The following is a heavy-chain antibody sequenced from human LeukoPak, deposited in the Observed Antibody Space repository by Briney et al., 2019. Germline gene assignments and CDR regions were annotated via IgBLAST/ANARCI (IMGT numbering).Heavy chain of an antibody. Sequence: GSLRLACAASGFTFSSYSMNWVCQAPGKGLEWVSYISSSSSTIYYADSVTGRFTISRDNAKNSLYLQMNSLRDEDTAVYYCARDGGFDREFDYWGQGTLVTVSS. J-gene: IGHJ4*02. CDR1: GFTFSSYS. D-gene: IGHD3-16*01. CDR2: ISSSSSTI. CDR3: ARDGGFDREFDY. V-gene: IGHV3-48*02.